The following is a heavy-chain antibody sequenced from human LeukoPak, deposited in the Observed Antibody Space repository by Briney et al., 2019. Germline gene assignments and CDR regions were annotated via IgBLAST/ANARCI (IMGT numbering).Heavy chain of an antibody. Sequence: GGSLRLSCAASGFTFCNAWVHWVRQAPGKGLVGVSLINADGSTATYADSVKGRFTISRDNARNTLSLQMNSLTIEDTAVYYCLVAFEPPDSDGFDVWGQGTMITVSS. CDR3: LVAFEPPDSDGFDV. V-gene: IGHV3-74*01. CDR2: INADGSTA. CDR1: GFTFCNAW. J-gene: IGHJ3*01. D-gene: IGHD1-14*01.